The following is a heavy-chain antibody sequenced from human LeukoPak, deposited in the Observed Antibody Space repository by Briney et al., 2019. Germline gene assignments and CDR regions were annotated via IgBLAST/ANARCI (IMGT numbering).Heavy chain of an antibody. V-gene: IGHV1-2*02. CDR1: GYTFTGYY. Sequence: ASVTVSCKASGYTFTGYYMHWVRQAPGQGLEWMGWINPNSGGTNYAQKFQGRVTMTRDTSISTAYMELSRLRSDDTAVYYCAKQRGYSYGYYYFDYWGQGTLVTVSS. D-gene: IGHD5-18*01. J-gene: IGHJ4*02. CDR3: AKQRGYSYGYYYFDY. CDR2: INPNSGGT.